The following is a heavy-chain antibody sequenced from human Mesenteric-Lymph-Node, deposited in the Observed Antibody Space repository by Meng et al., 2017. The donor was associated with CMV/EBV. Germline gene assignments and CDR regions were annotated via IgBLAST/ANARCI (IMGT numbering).Heavy chain of an antibody. J-gene: IGHJ4*02. CDR1: GGSLSRYY. CDR3: ARNRGWDY. Sequence: SETLSLTCTVSGGSLSRYYWSWIRQLPGKVLEWIGYISDSGRVNYNPSLKSRVDISIDTSRNQFSLRLNSVTAADPAGYYCARNRGWDYWGQGTLVTVSS. V-gene: IGHV4-59*01. D-gene: IGHD2-15*01. CDR2: ISDSGRV.